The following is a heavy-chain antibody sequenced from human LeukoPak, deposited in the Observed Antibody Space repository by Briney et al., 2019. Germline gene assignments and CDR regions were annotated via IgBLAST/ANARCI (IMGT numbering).Heavy chain of an antibody. D-gene: IGHD2-8*02. J-gene: IGHJ4*02. CDR3: ARDYVVDSTLVAFFDY. CDR1: GGSINKATYY. V-gene: IGHV4-39*07. CDR2: LSSSGST. Sequence: TSETLSLTCTVSGGSINKATYYWGWIRQPPGKGLEWIGSLSSSGSTYYNPSLKGRVTSSLDTSKNQFSLKLSSVTAADTAVYYCARDYVVDSTLVAFFDYWGQGMLVTVSS.